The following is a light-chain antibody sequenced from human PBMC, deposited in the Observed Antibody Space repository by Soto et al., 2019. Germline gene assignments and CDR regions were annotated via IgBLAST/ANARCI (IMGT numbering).Light chain of an antibody. CDR2: ANK. J-gene: IGLJ3*02. V-gene: IGLV1-40*01. Sequence: QAVLTQPPSVSGAPGQRVTISCTGSSSNIGAGYDVHWYQQLPGTAPKLLIYANKNRPAGVPDRFSASKSGTSASLAITGLQAEDEADYYCQSYDNSLTAWVFGGGTKVTVL. CDR3: QSYDNSLTAWV. CDR1: SSNIGAGYD.